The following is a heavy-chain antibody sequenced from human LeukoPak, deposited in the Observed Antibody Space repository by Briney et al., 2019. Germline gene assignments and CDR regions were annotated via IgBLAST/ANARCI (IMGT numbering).Heavy chain of an antibody. CDR1: GFTFSSYA. Sequence: GGSLRLSCAASGFTFSSYAMSWVRQAPGKGLEWVSAISGSGGSTYYADSVKGRFTISRDNAQNSLYLQMNSLRADDTAVYYCATELVRGGLNIWGRGTMVIVSS. D-gene: IGHD2-15*01. CDR2: ISGSGGST. V-gene: IGHV3-23*01. CDR3: ATELVRGGLNI. J-gene: IGHJ3*02.